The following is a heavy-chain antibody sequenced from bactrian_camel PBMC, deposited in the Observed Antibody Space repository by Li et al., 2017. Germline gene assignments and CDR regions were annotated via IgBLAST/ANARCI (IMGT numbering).Heavy chain of an antibody. CDR1: GFRFADYP. CDR2: IGSDGNT. CDR3: VADRNCLLSWEYKY. J-gene: IGHJ4*01. V-gene: IGHV3S67*01. D-gene: IGHD3*01. Sequence: VQLVESGGDLVPPGGSLRLSCAASGFRFADYPMSWVRQAPGKEREGVAAIGSDGNTVYADSVKGRFTISRDNAKNTLYLQMNNLKPEDTAMYYCVADRNCLLSWEYKYWGQGTQVTVS.